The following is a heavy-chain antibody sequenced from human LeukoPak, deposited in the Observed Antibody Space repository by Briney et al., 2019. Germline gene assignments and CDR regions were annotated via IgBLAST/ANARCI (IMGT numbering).Heavy chain of an antibody. CDR3: ARGRGDWFDP. J-gene: IGHJ5*02. V-gene: IGHV4-59*01. D-gene: IGHD3-10*01. CDR1: GGSISSYY. CDR2: IYYSGST. Sequence: PPETMSLTCTVSGGSISSYYWSWIRPPPGKGLEWIGYIYYSGSTNYNPSLKSRVTISVDTSKNQFSLKLSSVTAADTAVYYCARGRGDWFDPWGQGTLVTVSS.